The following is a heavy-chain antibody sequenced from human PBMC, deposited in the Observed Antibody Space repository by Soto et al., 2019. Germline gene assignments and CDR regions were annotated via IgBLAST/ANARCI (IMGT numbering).Heavy chain of an antibody. CDR1: GFTFSSYW. D-gene: IGHD4-17*01. J-gene: IGHJ3*02. V-gene: IGHV3-74*01. CDR2: INSDGSST. Sequence: EVQLVESGGGLVQPGGSLRLSCAAPGFTFSSYWMHWVRQAPGKGLVWVSRINSDGSSTSYADSVKGRFTISRDNAKNTLYLQMNSLRAEDTAVYYCARDWGATATTEGIEDAFDIWGQGTMVTVSS. CDR3: ARDWGATATTEGIEDAFDI.